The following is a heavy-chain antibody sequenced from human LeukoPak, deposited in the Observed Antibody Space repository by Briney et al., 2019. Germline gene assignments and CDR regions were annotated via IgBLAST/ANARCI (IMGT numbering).Heavy chain of an antibody. V-gene: IGHV4-34*01. CDR2: INHSGST. J-gene: IGHJ4*02. D-gene: IGHD4-23*01. CDR3: ATRTYGGNSPFDY. Sequence: LETLSLTCAVYGGSFSGYYWSWIRQPPGKGLEWIGEINHSGSTNYNPSLKSRATISVDTSKNQFSLKLSSVTAADTAVYYCATRTYGGNSPFDYWGQGALVTVSS. CDR1: GGSFSGYY.